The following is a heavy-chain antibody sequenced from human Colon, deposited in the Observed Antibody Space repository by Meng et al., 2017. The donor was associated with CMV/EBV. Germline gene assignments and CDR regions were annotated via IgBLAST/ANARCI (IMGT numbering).Heavy chain of an antibody. CDR3: AREAVLFTPYFDF. CDR2: IGLGGDNI. J-gene: IGHJ4*02. D-gene: IGHD2-15*01. Sequence: GEALKISCAASGFTFRFYSMSWVRQAPGKGLEGISYIGLGGDNIFYADSVEGRFTISRDDARNSLYLQMNSLRAEDTAVYYCAREAVLFTPYFDFWGQGALVTVSS. V-gene: IGHV3-48*04. CDR1: GFTFRFYS.